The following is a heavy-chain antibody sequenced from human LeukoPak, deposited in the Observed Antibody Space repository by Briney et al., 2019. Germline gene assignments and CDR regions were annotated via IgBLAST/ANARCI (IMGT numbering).Heavy chain of an antibody. Sequence: SETLSLTCTVSGGSISSSSYYWGWIRQPPGKGLEWIGSIYYSGSTYYSPSLKSRVTISVDTSKNQFSLKLSSVTAADTAVYYCARVLVGVTVTFDYWGQGTLVTVSS. CDR1: GGSISSSSYY. CDR2: IYYSGST. J-gene: IGHJ4*02. V-gene: IGHV4-39*07. CDR3: ARVLVGVTVTFDY. D-gene: IGHD4-17*01.